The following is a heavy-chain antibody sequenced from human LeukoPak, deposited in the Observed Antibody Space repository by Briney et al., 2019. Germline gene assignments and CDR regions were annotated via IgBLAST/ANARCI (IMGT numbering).Heavy chain of an antibody. D-gene: IGHD1-26*01. V-gene: IGHV3-23*01. CDR1: GFTFSRYA. Sequence: PGGSLRLSCAASGFTFSRYAMLWVRQSPGKGLEWVSAIGGSDGTTYYADSVKGRCIISRDNYKNILYLQMNSLRVEDTAIYYCAKVLGSGSFPDYWGQGTLATVSS. CDR2: IGGSDGTT. CDR3: AKVLGSGSFPDY. J-gene: IGHJ4*02.